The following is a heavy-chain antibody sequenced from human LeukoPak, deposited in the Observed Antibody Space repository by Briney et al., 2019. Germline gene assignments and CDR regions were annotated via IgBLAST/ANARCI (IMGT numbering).Heavy chain of an antibody. CDR2: ISYDGSNK. J-gene: IGHJ4*02. CDR1: GFTFSSYA. D-gene: IGHD5-18*01. CDR3: ARGVDTAMVTGFDY. Sequence: GGSLRLSCAASGFTFSSYAMHWVRQAPGKGLEWVAVISYDGSNKYYADSVKGRFTISRDNSKNTLYLQANSLRAEDTAVYYCARGVDTAMVTGFDYWGQGTLVTVSS. V-gene: IGHV3-30-3*01.